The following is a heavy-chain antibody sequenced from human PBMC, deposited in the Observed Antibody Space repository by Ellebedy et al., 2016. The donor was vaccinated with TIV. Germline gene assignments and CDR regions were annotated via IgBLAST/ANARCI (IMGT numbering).Heavy chain of an antibody. J-gene: IGHJ4*02. CDR1: GFTFSWYW. V-gene: IGHV3-7*01. Sequence: GESLKISCAASGFTFSWYWMNWVRQVPGKGLEWVANIKQDGSEKYYVDSVRGRFTISRDNAKNSLYLQMNSPRDEDTARYYCAFNREGHYWGQGTLVTVSS. CDR2: IKQDGSEK. CDR3: AFNREGHY. D-gene: IGHD1-26*01.